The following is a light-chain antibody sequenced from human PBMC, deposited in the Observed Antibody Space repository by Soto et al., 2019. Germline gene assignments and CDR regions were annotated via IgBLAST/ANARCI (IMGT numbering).Light chain of an antibody. CDR3: QSYDSSLSIHV. CDR2: GNS. J-gene: IGLJ1*01. Sequence: QSVLTQPPSVSGAPGQRVTISCTGSSSNIGGNYDVHWYQQVPGTAPKLLIYGNSNRPSGVPDRFSGSKSGTSASLAITGVQAEDEADYYCQSYDSSLSIHVFGTGTKVTVL. CDR1: SSNIGGNYD. V-gene: IGLV1-40*01.